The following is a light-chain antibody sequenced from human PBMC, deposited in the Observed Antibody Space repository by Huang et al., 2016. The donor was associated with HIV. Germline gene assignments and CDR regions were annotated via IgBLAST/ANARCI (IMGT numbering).Light chain of an antibody. CDR3: LQDYTYPRT. CDR2: SAY. Sequence: AIQVTQSPSSLSASVGDRVTITCRASQGIRNDLGWYQQNTGTAPKLLIYSAYSLQSGVPARFSGSGSGTDFTLTISSLQPEDFATYYCLQDYTYPRTFGQGTKVEIK. J-gene: IGKJ1*01. V-gene: IGKV1-6*01. CDR1: QGIRND.